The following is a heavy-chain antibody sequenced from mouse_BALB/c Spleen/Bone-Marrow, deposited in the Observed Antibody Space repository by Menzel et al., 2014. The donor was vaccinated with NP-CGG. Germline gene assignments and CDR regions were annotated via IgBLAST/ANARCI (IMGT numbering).Heavy chain of an antibody. V-gene: IGHV1S81*02. D-gene: IGHD2-1*01. CDR3: ARCCYGNCFDY. J-gene: IGHJ2*01. CDR1: GYTFTSYW. Sequence: VHLVESGAELVKPGTSVKLSCKASGYTFTSYWMHWVKQRPGQGLEWIGEINPSNGRTNYNEKFKSKATLTVDKSSSTAYMQLSSLTSEDSAVYYCARCCYGNCFDYWGQGTTLTVSA. CDR2: INPSNGRT.